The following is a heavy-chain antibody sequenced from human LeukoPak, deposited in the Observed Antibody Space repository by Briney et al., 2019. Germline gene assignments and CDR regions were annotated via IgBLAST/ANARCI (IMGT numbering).Heavy chain of an antibody. CDR3: ARRNAYGSGSYYNI. J-gene: IGHJ4*02. CDR2: IYYSGST. CDR1: GGSISSSSYY. V-gene: IGHV4-39*01. Sequence: SETLSLTCTVSGGSISSSSYYWGWIRQPPGKGLEWIGSIYYSGSTYYNPSLKSRVTISVDTSKNQFSLKLSSVTAADTAVYYCARRNAYGSGSYYNIWGQGTLVTVSS. D-gene: IGHD3-10*01.